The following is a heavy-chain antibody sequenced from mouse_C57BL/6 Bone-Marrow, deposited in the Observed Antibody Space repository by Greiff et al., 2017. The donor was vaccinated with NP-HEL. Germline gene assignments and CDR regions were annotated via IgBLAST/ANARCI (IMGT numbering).Heavy chain of an antibody. D-gene: IGHD2-12*01. CDR2: ISSGSSTI. CDR3: ARRYRGLYYYAMDY. V-gene: IGHV5-17*01. Sequence: EVPRVESGGGLVKPGGSLKLSCAASGFTFSDYGMHWVRQAPEKGLEWVAYISSGSSTIYYADTVKGRFTISRDNAKNTLFLQMTSLRSEDTAMYYCARRYRGLYYYAMDYWGQGTSVTVSS. J-gene: IGHJ4*01. CDR1: GFTFSDYG.